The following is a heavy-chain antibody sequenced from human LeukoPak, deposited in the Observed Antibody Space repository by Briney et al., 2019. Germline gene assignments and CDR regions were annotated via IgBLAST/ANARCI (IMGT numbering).Heavy chain of an antibody. V-gene: IGHV3-21*01. CDR3: VRDRMGRLRAQEFDY. CDR1: GFTFSSYC. D-gene: IGHD4-17*01. J-gene: IGHJ4*02. CDR2: ISSSSSYI. Sequence: GRSLRLSCAASGFTFSSYCMSRVRQAPGKWLEWVSSISSSSSYIYYADSVKGRFTISRDNAKNSLYLQMNRLRAEETAVYCCVRDRMGRLRAQEFDYWGQGTLVTVSS.